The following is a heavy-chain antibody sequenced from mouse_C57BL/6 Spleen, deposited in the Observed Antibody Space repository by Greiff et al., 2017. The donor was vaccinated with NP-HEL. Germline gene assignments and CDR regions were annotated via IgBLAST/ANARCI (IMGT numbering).Heavy chain of an antibody. Sequence: QVQLKESGAELVKPGASVKLSCKASGYTFTSYWMQWVKQRPGQGLEWIGEIDPSDSYTNYNQKFKGKATLTVDTSSSTAYMQLSSLTSEDSAVYDCARSPSTVVAEDYAMDYWGQGTSVTVSS. J-gene: IGHJ4*01. CDR2: IDPSDSYT. D-gene: IGHD1-1*01. CDR1: GYTFTSYW. V-gene: IGHV1-50*01. CDR3: ARSPSTVVAEDYAMDY.